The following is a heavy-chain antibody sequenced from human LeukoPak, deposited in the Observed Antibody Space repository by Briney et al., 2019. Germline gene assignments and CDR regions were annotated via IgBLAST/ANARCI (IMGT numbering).Heavy chain of an antibody. Sequence: GGSLRLFCAASGFTFSSYGMHWVRQAPGKGLEWVAVISYDGSNKYYADSVKGRFTISRDNSKNTLYLQMNSLRAEDTAVYYCAKDSYYYDSSGFDYWGQGTLVTVSS. J-gene: IGHJ4*02. D-gene: IGHD3-22*01. CDR2: ISYDGSNK. CDR3: AKDSYYYDSSGFDY. V-gene: IGHV3-30*18. CDR1: GFTFSSYG.